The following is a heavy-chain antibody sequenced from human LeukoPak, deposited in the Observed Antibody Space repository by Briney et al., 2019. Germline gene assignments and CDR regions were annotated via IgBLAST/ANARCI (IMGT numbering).Heavy chain of an antibody. CDR1: GYRFTNYW. CDR3: ARLTGYTSGWNTFDI. Sequence: GESLKISCKGSGYRFTNYWIGWVRQMPGKGLEWMGIIYPGDSDTRYSPSFQGQVTISADKSNSTAYLHWSSLKASDTARYYCARLTGYTSGWNTFDIWGQGTMVTVSS. J-gene: IGHJ3*02. CDR2: IYPGDSDT. D-gene: IGHD6-19*01. V-gene: IGHV5-51*01.